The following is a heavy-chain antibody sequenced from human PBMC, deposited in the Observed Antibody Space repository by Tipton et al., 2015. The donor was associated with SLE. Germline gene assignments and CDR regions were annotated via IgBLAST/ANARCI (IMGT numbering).Heavy chain of an antibody. Sequence: TLSLTCTVSGGSISSGSYYWSWIRQPAGKGLEWIGYIYTSGSTNYNPSLKSRVTISVDTSKNQFSLKLSSVTAADTAVYYCARSWSYYYMDVWGKGTTVTVSS. V-gene: IGHV4-61*09. CDR1: GGSISSGSYY. D-gene: IGHD6-13*01. J-gene: IGHJ6*03. CDR2: IYTSGST. CDR3: ARSWSYYYMDV.